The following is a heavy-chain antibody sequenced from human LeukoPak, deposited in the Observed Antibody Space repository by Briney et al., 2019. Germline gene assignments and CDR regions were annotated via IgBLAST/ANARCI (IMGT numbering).Heavy chain of an antibody. J-gene: IGHJ4*02. CDR3: ARDHGATMSFDY. CDR1: GGSISSGGYY. V-gene: IGHV4-31*03. CDR2: IYYSGST. D-gene: IGHD5-24*01. Sequence: SETLSLTCTVSGGSISSGGYYWSWIRQHLGKGLEWIGYIYYSGSTYYNPSLKSRVTISVDTSKNQFSLKLSSVTAADTAVYYCARDHGATMSFDYWGQGTLVTVSS.